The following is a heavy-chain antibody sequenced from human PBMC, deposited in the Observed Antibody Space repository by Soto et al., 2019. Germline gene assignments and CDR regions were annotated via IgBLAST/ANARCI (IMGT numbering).Heavy chain of an antibody. CDR3: ARSSGGNFGIIIEGSNWFDP. CDR1: GDTFTSYY. Sequence: QVRLVQSGAEVRRPGASMKVSCKAPGDTFTSYYLNWVRQAPGQGLEWMGVINPHGGSTKYAQKFQGRVTMTRDTSRSTVYMELRSLRSDDTAIYYCARSSGGNFGIIIEGSNWFDPWGQGTLVTVSS. V-gene: IGHV1-46*01. J-gene: IGHJ5*02. CDR2: INPHGGST. D-gene: IGHD3-3*01.